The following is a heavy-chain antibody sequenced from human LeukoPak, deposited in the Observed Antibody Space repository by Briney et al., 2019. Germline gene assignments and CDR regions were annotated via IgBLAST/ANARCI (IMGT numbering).Heavy chain of an antibody. Sequence: PGGSLRLSCAASGFTFSSYSMNWVRQAPGKGLEWVSSISSSSSYIYYADSVKGRFTISRDNAKNSLYLQMNSLRAEDTAVYYCARERAAAAGTTEYFQHWGQGTLVTVSA. D-gene: IGHD6-13*01. CDR1: GFTFSSYS. CDR3: ARERAAAAGTTEYFQH. CDR2: ISSSSSYI. V-gene: IGHV3-21*01. J-gene: IGHJ1*01.